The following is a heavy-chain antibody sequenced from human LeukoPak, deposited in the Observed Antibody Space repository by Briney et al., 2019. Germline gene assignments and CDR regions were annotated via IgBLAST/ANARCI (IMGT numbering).Heavy chain of an antibody. CDR1: GGSFSGYY. CDR3: ARTPSEMVADY. CDR2: INHSGST. V-gene: IGHV4-34*01. Sequence: SETLSLTCAVYGGSFSGYYWSWIRQPPGKGLEWIGEINHSGSTNSNPSLKSRVTISVDTSKNQFSLKLSSVTAADTAVYYCARTPSEMVADYWGQGTLVTVSS. J-gene: IGHJ4*02. D-gene: IGHD5-24*01.